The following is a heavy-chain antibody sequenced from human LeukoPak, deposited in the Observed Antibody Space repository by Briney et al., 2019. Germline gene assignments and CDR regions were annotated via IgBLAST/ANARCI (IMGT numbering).Heavy chain of an antibody. V-gene: IGHV5-51*01. CDR3: ARRPRWEMATIGGSQRADY. D-gene: IGHD5-24*01. CDR1: GYSFTNYW. J-gene: IGHJ4*02. CDR2: IYPGNSDT. Sequence: GESLKISCKGSGYSFTNYWIGWVRQMPGKGLDWMGIIYPGNSDTRYSPSFQGQVTISADKSISTAYLQWSSLKASDTAMYYCARRPRWEMATIGGSQRADYWGQGTLVTVSS.